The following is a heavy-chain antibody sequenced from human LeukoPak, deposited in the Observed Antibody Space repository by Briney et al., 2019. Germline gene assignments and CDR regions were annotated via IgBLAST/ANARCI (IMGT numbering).Heavy chain of an antibody. CDR3: VRLDTSGHYYFDY. CDR1: GYSFTSYW. CDR2: IYPGDSDT. Sequence: KGGESLKISCKGSGYSFTSYWIGWVRQMPGKGLEWMGIIYPGDSDTRYSPSFQGQVTVSADKSISTAYLQWSSLKASDTAMYHCVRLDTSGHYYFDYWGQGTLVTVSS. D-gene: IGHD3-22*01. V-gene: IGHV5-51*01. J-gene: IGHJ4*02.